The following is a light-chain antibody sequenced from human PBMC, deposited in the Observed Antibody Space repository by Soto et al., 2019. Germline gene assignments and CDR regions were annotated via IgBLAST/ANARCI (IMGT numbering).Light chain of an antibody. J-gene: IGKJ1*01. V-gene: IGKV3-20*01. CDR2: RGS. CDR3: QDYGTSAPWT. CDR1: QNIRGNE. Sequence: EVVLTQSPGTLSLSPGERATLSCRASQNIRGNELAWYQQKPGQAPRLLIYRGSIRATGIPDRFSGRGSGTDFTLTISRLEPEDCAVYYCQDYGTSAPWTFGQGTKVEIK.